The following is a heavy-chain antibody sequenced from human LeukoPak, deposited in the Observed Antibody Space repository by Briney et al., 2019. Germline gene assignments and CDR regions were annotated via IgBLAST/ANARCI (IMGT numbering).Heavy chain of an antibody. CDR3: AREYYGSGSHEDY. V-gene: IGHV4-34*01. CDR1: GGSFSGDY. CDR2: INHSGST. Sequence: SETLSLTCAVYGGSFSGDYWSWIRQPPGKGLEWIGEINHSGSTNYNPSLKSRVTISVDTSKNQLSLKLSSVTAADTAVYYCAREYYGSGSHEDYWGQGTLVTVSS. D-gene: IGHD3-10*01. J-gene: IGHJ4*02.